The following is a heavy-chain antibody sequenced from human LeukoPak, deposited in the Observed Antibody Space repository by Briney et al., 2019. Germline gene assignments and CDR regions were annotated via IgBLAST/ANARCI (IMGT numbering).Heavy chain of an antibody. J-gene: IGHJ4*02. CDR2: ISSSGSTI. CDR3: ARRYYDSSGYAY. V-gene: IGHV3-48*03. Sequence: PGGSLTLSCAASGCTFSSYERNWVRQAPGKGLEWVSYISSSGSTIYYADSVKGRFTISRDNAQNSLYLQMNSLRAEHTAVYYCARRYYDSSGYAYWGQGTLVTVSS. D-gene: IGHD3-22*01. CDR1: GCTFSSYE.